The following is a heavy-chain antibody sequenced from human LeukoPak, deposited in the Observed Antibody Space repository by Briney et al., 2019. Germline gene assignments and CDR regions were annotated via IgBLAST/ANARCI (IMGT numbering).Heavy chain of an antibody. J-gene: IGHJ4*02. D-gene: IGHD2-21*02. CDR3: ARGRAPWGELLAAYCGGDCYDEIHYYFDY. Sequence: ASVKVSCKASGYTFTGYYMHWVRQAPGQGLEWMGWINPNSGGTNYAQKFQGRVTMTRDTSISTAYMELSRLRSDDTAVYYCARGRAPWGELLAAYCGGDCYDEIHYYFDYWGQGTLVTVSS. V-gene: IGHV1-2*02. CDR1: GYTFTGYY. CDR2: INPNSGGT.